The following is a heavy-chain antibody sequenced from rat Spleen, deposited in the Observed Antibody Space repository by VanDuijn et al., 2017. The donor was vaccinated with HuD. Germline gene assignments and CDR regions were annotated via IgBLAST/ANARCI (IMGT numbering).Heavy chain of an antibody. CDR3: ARNNSGYGVMDA. CDR1: GFTFNSYW. D-gene: IGHD4-3*01. CDR2: VTKDGGSL. V-gene: IGHV5-31*01. Sequence: EVQLVESGGGLVQPGTSRKLSCVASGFTFNSYWMSWVRQVPGKGLDWVASVTKDGGSLFYRDSVKGRFTVSRDNGQNTLYLQMDSLRSEDTATYYCARNNSGYGVMDAWGQGASVTVSS. J-gene: IGHJ4*01.